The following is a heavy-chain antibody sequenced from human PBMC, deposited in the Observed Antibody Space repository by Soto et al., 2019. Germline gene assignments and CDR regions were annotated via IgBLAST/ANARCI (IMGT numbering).Heavy chain of an antibody. D-gene: IGHD2-2*01. CDR2: IDYSGKT. CDR1: GYLISSGYY. J-gene: IGHJ4*02. V-gene: IGHV4-38-2*02. Sequence: SETLSLTCSVSGYLISSGYYWGWVRQTPGKGLEWLGSIDYSGKTYKNPSLKSRVSASVDLSQNQFSLNLRSVTAADTAVYFCARDWGTGFYQLDSWGQGTLVTVSS. CDR3: ARDWGTGFYQLDS.